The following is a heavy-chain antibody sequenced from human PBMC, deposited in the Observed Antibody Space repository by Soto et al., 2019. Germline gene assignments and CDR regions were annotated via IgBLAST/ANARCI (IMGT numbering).Heavy chain of an antibody. CDR1: GYTFAPYD. J-gene: IGHJ5*01. CDR3: ARSDGYNFNWLDS. D-gene: IGHD2-21*01. Sequence: QVRLWQSGAEVKPPGAPVKASCKPSGYTFAPYDINWVRQAPGQGLEWMGWMNPNSGNTGYAQKFQGRLTMTRDTALSVAHMELSSLRNEDTAVYYCARSDGYNFNWLDSWGQGTLVTVSA. V-gene: IGHV1-8*01. CDR2: MNPNSGNT.